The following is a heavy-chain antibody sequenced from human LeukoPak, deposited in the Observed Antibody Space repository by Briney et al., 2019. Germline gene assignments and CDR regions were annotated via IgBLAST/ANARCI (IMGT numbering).Heavy chain of an antibody. CDR1: GGSFSGYY. Sequence: SETLSLTCAVYGGSFSGYYWSWIRQPPGKGLEWIGEINHSGSTNYNPSLKSRVTISVDTSKSQFSLKLSSVTAADTAVYYCARGHSWFDPWGQGTLVTVSS. J-gene: IGHJ5*02. CDR2: INHSGST. V-gene: IGHV4-34*01. CDR3: ARGHSWFDP.